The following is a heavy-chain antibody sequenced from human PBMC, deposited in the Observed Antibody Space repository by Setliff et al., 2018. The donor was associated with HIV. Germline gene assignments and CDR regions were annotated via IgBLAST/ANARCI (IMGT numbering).Heavy chain of an antibody. CDR1: GGSISSGTYY. Sequence: SETLSLTCTVSGGSISSGTYYWSWIRQPAGKGLEWIGHIYTDGSTNFNPSLRSRVTISADTPKNQLSLKLASVTAADTAVYYCAMLDTSDYFRNNWFDSWGQGTLVTVSS. D-gene: IGHD3-22*01. V-gene: IGHV4-61*09. CDR3: AMLDTSDYFRNNWFDS. CDR2: IYTDGST. J-gene: IGHJ5*01.